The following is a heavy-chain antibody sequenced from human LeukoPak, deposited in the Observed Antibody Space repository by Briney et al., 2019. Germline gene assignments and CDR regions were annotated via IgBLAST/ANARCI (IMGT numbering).Heavy chain of an antibody. V-gene: IGHV3-33*06. CDR1: GFTISSIG. CDR3: AKGSGYRYGYSYDY. CDR2: IWHDGRNK. D-gene: IGHD5-18*01. J-gene: IGHJ4*02. Sequence: AGTLTPTSVAPGFTISSIGMHWVRQAPGKGPEWVTVIWHDGRNKYYGDSVKGRFSISRDNSKNSLYLQMDSLRAEDTAVYYCAKGSGYRYGYSYDYWGQGPQVTVSS.